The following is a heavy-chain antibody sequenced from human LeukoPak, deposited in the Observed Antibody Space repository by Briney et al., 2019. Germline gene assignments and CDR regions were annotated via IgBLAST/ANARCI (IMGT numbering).Heavy chain of an antibody. CDR3: ARGSSYGFSMGY. V-gene: IGHV1-46*01. CDR2: INPSGGST. D-gene: IGHD3-16*01. J-gene: IGHJ4*02. Sequence: ASVKLSCKASGYTFTSYYMHWVRQAPGQGLEWMGIINPSGGSTSYAQKLQGRVTMTTDTSTSTAYLELRSLRSDDTAVYYCARGSSYGFSMGYWGQGTLVTVSS. CDR1: GYTFTSYY.